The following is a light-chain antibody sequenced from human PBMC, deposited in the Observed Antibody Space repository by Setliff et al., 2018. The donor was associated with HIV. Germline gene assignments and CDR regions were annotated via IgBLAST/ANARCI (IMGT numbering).Light chain of an antibody. CDR1: SSDVGGYDY. Sequence: ALAQPASVSGSPGQSITISCTGTSSDVGGYDYVSWYQQHPGKVPKLMLYEVGNRPSGVSNRFSGSKSGNTASLTISGLQAEDEADYYCCSYTSSTTLVFGTGTKSPS. CDR2: EVG. J-gene: IGLJ1*01. V-gene: IGLV2-14*01. CDR3: CSYTSSTTLV.